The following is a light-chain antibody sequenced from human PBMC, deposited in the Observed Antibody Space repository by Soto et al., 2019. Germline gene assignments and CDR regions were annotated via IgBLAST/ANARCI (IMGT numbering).Light chain of an antibody. J-gene: IGLJ3*02. Sequence: QSVLTQPPSASGIPGQWVTISCSGSGSNIGTNTVTWYQQLPGAAPRLLIYSDNQRPSGVPARFSGSKSGTSASLAISGLQSEDEADYYCAAWDVSFVVFGGGTKLTVL. CDR2: SDN. V-gene: IGLV1-44*01. CDR1: GSNIGTNT. CDR3: AAWDVSFVV.